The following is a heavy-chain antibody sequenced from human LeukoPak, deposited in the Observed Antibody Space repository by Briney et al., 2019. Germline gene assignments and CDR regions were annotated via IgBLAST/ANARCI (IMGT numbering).Heavy chain of an antibody. CDR1: GFTVSSNY. Sequence: SGGSLRLSCAASGFTVSSNYMSWVRQAPGKGLEWVSVIYSGGSTYYADSVKGRFTISRDNSKNTLYLQMNSLRAEDTAVYYCAREDIVATITQDDSFFDYWGQGTLVTVSS. J-gene: IGHJ4*02. V-gene: IGHV3-66*01. CDR3: AREDIVATITQDDSFFDY. CDR2: IYSGGST. D-gene: IGHD5-12*01.